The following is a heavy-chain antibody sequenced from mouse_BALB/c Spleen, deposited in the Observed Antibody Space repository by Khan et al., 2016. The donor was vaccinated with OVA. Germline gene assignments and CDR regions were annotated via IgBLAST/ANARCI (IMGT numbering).Heavy chain of an antibody. D-gene: IGHD1-1*01. CDR2: VSPGGVYT. V-gene: IGHV5-6*01. Sequence: EVELVESGGDLVKPGGSLKLSCAASGFTFSTYGMSWVRQTPDKRLEWVATVSPGGVYTYYPDSVKGRFTISRDNAKNTLYLQMSSLKSEDTAMFYCARLAYYYDSEGFAYWGQGTLVTVSA. CDR1: GFTFSTYG. CDR3: ARLAYYYDSEGFAY. J-gene: IGHJ3*01.